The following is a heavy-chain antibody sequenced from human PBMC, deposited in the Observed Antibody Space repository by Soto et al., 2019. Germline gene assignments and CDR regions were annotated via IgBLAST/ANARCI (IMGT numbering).Heavy chain of an antibody. CDR3: ARLDDPGKHRIRFHGMDV. CDR1: GGTFSSYA. CDR2: IIPIFGTA. J-gene: IGHJ6*02. D-gene: IGHD1-1*01. Sequence: ASVKVSCKASGGTFSSYAISWVRQAPGQGLEWMGGIIPIFGTANYAQKFQGRVTITADESTSTAYMELSSLRSEDTAVYYCARLDDPGKHRIRFHGMDVWGQGTTVTVSS. V-gene: IGHV1-69*13.